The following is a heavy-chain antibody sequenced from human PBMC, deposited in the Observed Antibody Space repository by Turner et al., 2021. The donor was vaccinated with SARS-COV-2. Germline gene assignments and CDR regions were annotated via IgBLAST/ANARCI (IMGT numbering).Heavy chain of an antibody. CDR3: ARPKFPYYYYGMDV. CDR2: ISSSTIYT. J-gene: IGHJ6*02. V-gene: IGHV3-11*06. Sequence: VQLVESGGGLVKPGGSLRLSCAASGFTFSDYFMSWIRQAPGKGLEWVSYISSSTIYTNYADSVKGRITISRDNAKNSLYLQMNSLRAEDTAVYYCARPKFPYYYYGMDVWGQGTTVTVSS. CDR1: GFTFSDYF. D-gene: IGHD2-21*01.